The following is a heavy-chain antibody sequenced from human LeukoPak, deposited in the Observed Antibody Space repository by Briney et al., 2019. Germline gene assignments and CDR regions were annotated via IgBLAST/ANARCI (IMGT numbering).Heavy chain of an antibody. V-gene: IGHV4-34*01. Sequence: SETLSLTCAVYGGSFSDYYWSWIRQPPGKGLEWIGKINHSGSTNYNPSLKSRVTISVDTSKNQFSLKLSSVTAVDTAVYYCAVQRMTGDLSYWGQGTLVTVSS. CDR3: AVQRMTGDLSY. CDR1: GGSFSDYY. D-gene: IGHD7-27*01. CDR2: INHSGST. J-gene: IGHJ4*02.